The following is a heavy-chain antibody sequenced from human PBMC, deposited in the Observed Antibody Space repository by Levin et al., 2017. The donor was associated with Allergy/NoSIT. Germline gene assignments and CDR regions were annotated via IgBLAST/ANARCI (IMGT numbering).Heavy chain of an antibody. CDR3: ARDFIGYGSPPPGHFDY. CDR1: GYTFTSYG. D-gene: IGHD5-12*01. CDR2: ISAYNGNT. V-gene: IGHV1-18*01. Sequence: GESLKISCKASGYTFTSYGISWVRQAPGQGLEWMGWISAYNGNTNYAQKLQGRVTMTTDTSTSTAYMELRSLRSDDTAVYYCARDFIGYGSPPPGHFDYWGQGTLVTVSS. J-gene: IGHJ4*02.